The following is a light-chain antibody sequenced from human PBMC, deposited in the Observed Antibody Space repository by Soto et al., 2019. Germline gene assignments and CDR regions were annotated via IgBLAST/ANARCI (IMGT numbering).Light chain of an antibody. V-gene: IGKV1-27*01. CDR3: QKYNSAPLT. J-gene: IGKJ4*01. Sequence: DIQMTQSPSSLSASVGDRVTITCWASQGISSYLAWYQQKPGKVPKVLIYAASTLQSGVPSRFSGSGSGTDFTLTISSLQPEDAATYYCQKYNSAPLTFGGGTKVEIK. CDR2: AAS. CDR1: QGISSY.